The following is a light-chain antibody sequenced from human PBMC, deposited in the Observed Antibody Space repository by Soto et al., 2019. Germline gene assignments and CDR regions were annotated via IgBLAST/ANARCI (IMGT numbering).Light chain of an antibody. Sequence: EIVLKQSPGTLSLSPGERATLSCRASQSVSSSYLAWYQQKPGQAPRLLIYGASSRATGIPDRFSGSGSGTDFTLTISRLEPEDFAVYYCQQYGSSPTFGGGIKVAIK. J-gene: IGKJ4*01. CDR2: GAS. CDR1: QSVSSSY. V-gene: IGKV3-20*01. CDR3: QQYGSSPT.